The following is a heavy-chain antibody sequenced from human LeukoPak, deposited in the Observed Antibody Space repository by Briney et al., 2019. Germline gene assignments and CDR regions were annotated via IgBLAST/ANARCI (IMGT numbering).Heavy chain of an antibody. CDR1: GFTFSRYG. J-gene: IGHJ3*02. D-gene: IGHD2-21*02. CDR2: ISGRGVST. V-gene: IGHV3-23*01. CDR3: AKTVVVTANPRAFDI. Sequence: GGSLRLSCAVSGFTFSRYGMSWVRQAPGKGLEWVSSISGRGVSTYYADSVKGRFTISRDNSKKTVFLQMNSLRADDTAVYYCAKTVVVTANPRAFDIWGQGTMVTVSS.